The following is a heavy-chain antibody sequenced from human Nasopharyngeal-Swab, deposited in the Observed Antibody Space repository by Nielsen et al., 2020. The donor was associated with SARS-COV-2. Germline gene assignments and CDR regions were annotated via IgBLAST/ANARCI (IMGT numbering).Heavy chain of an antibody. CDR3: ASQGGCSGWYSSAFCYYMDV. J-gene: IGHJ6*03. CDR2: INPNSGGT. Sequence: ASVKVSCKASGYTFTGYYMHWVRQAPGQGLEWMGWINPNSGGTNYAQKFQGRVTMTRDTSISTAYMELSRLRSDDTAVYYCASQGGCSGWYSSAFCYYMDVWGKGTTVTVSS. V-gene: IGHV1-2*02. D-gene: IGHD6-19*01. CDR1: GYTFTGYY.